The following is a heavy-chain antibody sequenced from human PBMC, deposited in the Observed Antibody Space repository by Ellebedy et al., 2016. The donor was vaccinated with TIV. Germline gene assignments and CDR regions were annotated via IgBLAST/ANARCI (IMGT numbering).Heavy chain of an antibody. CDR2: IRSKANNYAT. D-gene: IGHD4-17*01. CDR3: FREGLRLD. V-gene: IGHV3-73*01. J-gene: IGHJ4*02. Sequence: GESLKISCAASGFTFSGSAMHWVRQASGKGLEWIGRIRSKANNYATAFAASVKGRVTISRDDSTNTAYLQMDSLKTEDTAVYYCFREGLRLDWGQGTLVSVSS. CDR1: GFTFSGSA.